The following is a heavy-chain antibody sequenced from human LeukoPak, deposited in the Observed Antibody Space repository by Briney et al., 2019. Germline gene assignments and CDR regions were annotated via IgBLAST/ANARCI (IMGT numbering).Heavy chain of an antibody. D-gene: IGHD1-26*01. J-gene: IGHJ1*01. CDR2: IIPIFGTA. CDR3: ARDAGGSYYTPGNFHH. V-gene: IGHV1-69*01. CDR1: GFTFSGYA. Sequence: PGGSLRLSCAASGFTFSGYAISWVRQAPGQGLEWMGGIIPIFGTANYAQKFQGRVTITADESTSTAYMELSSLRSEDTAVYYCARDAGGSYYTPGNFHHWGQGTLVTVSS.